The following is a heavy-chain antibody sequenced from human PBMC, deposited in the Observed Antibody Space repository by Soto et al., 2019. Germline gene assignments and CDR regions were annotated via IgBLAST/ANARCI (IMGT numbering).Heavy chain of an antibody. Sequence: PSETLSLTCTVSGGSISGSSFYWGWIRQSPGRGLEWIGTIYYSGESYYNPSLKSRVTITVDTSKNQFSLQLNSVTAADTAVYYCARPTYYYVSSGYWDDSWFDPWGQGTLVTVSS. J-gene: IGHJ5*02. CDR1: GGSISGSSFY. CDR3: ARPTYYYVSSGYWDDSWFDP. CDR2: IYYSGES. D-gene: IGHD3-22*01. V-gene: IGHV4-39*01.